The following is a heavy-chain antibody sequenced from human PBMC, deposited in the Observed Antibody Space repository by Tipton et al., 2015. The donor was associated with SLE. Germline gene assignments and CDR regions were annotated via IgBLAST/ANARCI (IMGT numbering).Heavy chain of an antibody. CDR1: GGSISSYY. J-gene: IGHJ2*01. CDR3: ARAVRCSSGGDCYSAYWYFDL. CDR2: IYHSGST. V-gene: IGHV4-38-2*02. D-gene: IGHD2-21*01. Sequence: TLSLTCTVSGGSISSYYWGWIRQPPGKGLEWIGSIYHSGSTYYNPSLKSRVTISVDTSKNQFSLKLSSVTAADTAVYYCARAVRCSSGGDCYSAYWYFDLWGRGTLVTVSS.